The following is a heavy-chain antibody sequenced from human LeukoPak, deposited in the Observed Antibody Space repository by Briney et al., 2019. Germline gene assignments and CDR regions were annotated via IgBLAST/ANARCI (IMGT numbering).Heavy chain of an antibody. Sequence: GGSLRLSCAASGFTFDDYTMHWVRQVPGKGLEWVSLISWDGGSTYYADSVKGRFTISRDNSKNSLYLRMNSLRTEDTALYYCAKVGIVGAIYDAFDIWGQGTMVTVSS. CDR1: GFTFDDYT. V-gene: IGHV3-43*01. D-gene: IGHD1-26*01. CDR2: ISWDGGST. J-gene: IGHJ3*02. CDR3: AKVGIVGAIYDAFDI.